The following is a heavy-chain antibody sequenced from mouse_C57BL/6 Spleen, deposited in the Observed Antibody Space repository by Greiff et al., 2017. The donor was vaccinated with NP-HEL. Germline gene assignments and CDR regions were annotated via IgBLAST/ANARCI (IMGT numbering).Heavy chain of an antibody. CDR2: ISSGSSTI. D-gene: IGHD2-4*01. CDR3: ARYDFQYYYAMDY. Sequence: DVMLVESGGGLVKPGGSLKLSCAASGFTFSDYGMHWVRQAPEKGLEWVAYISSGSSTIYYADTVKGRFTISRDNAKNTLFLQMTSLRSEDTAMYYCARYDFQYYYAMDYWGQGTSVTVSS. J-gene: IGHJ4*01. V-gene: IGHV5-17*01. CDR1: GFTFSDYG.